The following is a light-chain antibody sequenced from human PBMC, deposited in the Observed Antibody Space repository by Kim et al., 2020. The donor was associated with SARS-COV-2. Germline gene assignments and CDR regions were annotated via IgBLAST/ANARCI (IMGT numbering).Light chain of an antibody. CDR2: DVN. Sequence: QSALTQPASVSGSPGQSITISCAGTSSDIGGSDSVSWYQQHPGRASKLMVFDVNNRPSRISDRFLGSKSGNTASLTIFGLQADDEADYYCSSYSTGSTLVGFGGGTQLTVL. J-gene: IGLJ2*01. CDR3: SSYSTGSTLVG. V-gene: IGLV2-14*03. CDR1: SSDIGGSDS.